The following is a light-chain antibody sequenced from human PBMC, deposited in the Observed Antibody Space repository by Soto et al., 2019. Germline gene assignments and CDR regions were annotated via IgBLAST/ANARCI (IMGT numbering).Light chain of an antibody. CDR1: QGISSY. Sequence: IPLTQSPSSLSASVGDRVTITCRASQGISSYLAWYQQKPGKAPKLLIYAASTLQSGVPSRFSGSGSGTDFTLTISSLQPEDFATYYCQQLNSYLTFGQGTMLEIK. CDR2: AAS. V-gene: IGKV1-9*01. CDR3: QQLNSYLT. J-gene: IGKJ2*01.